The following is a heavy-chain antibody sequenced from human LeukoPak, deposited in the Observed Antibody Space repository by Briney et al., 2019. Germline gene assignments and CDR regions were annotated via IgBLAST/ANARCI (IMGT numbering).Heavy chain of an antibody. CDR2: MSAYNGKT. D-gene: IGHD6-6*01. CDR1: GYTFTSYG. V-gene: IGHV1-18*01. J-gene: IGHJ5*02. CDR3: AKTSMGTVASIATSRWFDP. Sequence: GASVKVSCKASGYTFTSYGISWVRQAPGQGLEWMGWMSAYNGKTNYAQKLQGRVTMTTDTSTSTAYMELRSLRSDDTAVYYCAKTSMGTVASIATSRWFDPWGQGTLVTVSS.